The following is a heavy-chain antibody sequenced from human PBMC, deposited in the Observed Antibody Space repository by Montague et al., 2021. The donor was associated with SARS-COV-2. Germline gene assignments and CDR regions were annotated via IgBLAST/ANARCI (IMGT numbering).Heavy chain of an antibody. CDR2: INDSGST. D-gene: IGHD3-3*02. J-gene: IGHJ6*02. V-gene: IGHV4-34*01. CDR3: ARGKLAIFGVLIMSSAAGDVDV. CDR1: GGSFSGYY. Sequence: SETLSLTCAVYGGSFSGYYWTWIRQPPGKGLEWVGEINDSGSTNYNPSFKSRVTMSVDTSKNQFSLRLKSVSAADTAVYYCARGKLAIFGVLIMSSAAGDVDVWDQGTTVTVSS.